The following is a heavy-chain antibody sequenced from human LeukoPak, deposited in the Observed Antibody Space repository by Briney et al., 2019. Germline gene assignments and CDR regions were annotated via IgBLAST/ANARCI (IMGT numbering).Heavy chain of an antibody. V-gene: IGHV3-30-3*01. CDR1: GFTFSNYS. Sequence: GGSLRLSCAASGFTFSNYSMHWVRQAPGKGLEWVAVISYDGSSKYYADSVKGRFTISRDNSKNTLYLQMNSLRAEDTAVYYCAYRADYWGQGTLVTVSS. J-gene: IGHJ4*02. CDR2: ISYDGSSK. CDR3: AYRADY. D-gene: IGHD1-14*01.